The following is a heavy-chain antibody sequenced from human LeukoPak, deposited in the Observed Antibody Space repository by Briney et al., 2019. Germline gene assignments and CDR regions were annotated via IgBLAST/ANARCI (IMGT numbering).Heavy chain of an antibody. D-gene: IGHD3-9*01. J-gene: IGHJ4*02. Sequence: SETLSLTCAVYGGSFSGYYWSWIRQPPGKGLEWIGEINHSGSTNYNPSLKSRVTISVDTSKNQFSLKLSSVTAADTAVYYCARGHHDILTGYHQNFDYWGQGTLVTVSS. CDR2: INHSGST. CDR1: GGSFSGYY. V-gene: IGHV4-34*01. CDR3: ARGHHDILTGYHQNFDY.